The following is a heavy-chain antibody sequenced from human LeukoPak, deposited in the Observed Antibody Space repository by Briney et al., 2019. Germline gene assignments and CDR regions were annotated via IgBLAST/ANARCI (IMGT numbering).Heavy chain of an antibody. CDR2: IKFDGRDK. D-gene: IGHD2-8*01. V-gene: IGHV3-7*01. CDR1: GFSFSSYW. CDR3: ISDLDRSDGL. J-gene: IGHJ3*01. Sequence: GGSLRLSCAASGFSFSSYWFSWVRQAPGKGLEWVANIKFDGRDKYYVDSVKGRFTISRDNSKNSLYLQMNSLRVEDTGVYYCISDLDRSDGLWGQGTMVTVSS.